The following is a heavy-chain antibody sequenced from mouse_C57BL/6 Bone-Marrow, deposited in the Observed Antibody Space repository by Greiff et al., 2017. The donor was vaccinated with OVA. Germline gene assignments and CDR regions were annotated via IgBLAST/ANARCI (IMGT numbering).Heavy chain of an antibody. CDR3: ARQGDSTVVFDY. CDR2: ISGGGGNT. D-gene: IGHD1-1*01. Sequence: DVHLVESGGGLVKPGGSLKLSCAASGFTFSSYTMSWVRQTPEKRLEWVATISGGGGNTYYPDSVKGRVTISRDNAKNTLYLQMSSLRSEDTALYYCARQGDSTVVFDYWGQGTTLTVSS. V-gene: IGHV5-9*01. CDR1: GFTFSSYT. J-gene: IGHJ2*01.